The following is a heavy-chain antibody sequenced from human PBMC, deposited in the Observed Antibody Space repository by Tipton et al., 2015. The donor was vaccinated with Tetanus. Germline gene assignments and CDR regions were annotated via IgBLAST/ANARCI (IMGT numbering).Heavy chain of an antibody. CDR3: AGDGEKIMTSDRRQRRATNYYYHYGLDV. V-gene: IGHV4-59*01. J-gene: IGHJ6*02. CDR1: GGSISYYY. Sequence: TLSLTCSVSGGSISYYYWSWIRQSPGKGLEWIGHIYYNGSTKYNPSLKSRVTVSLDTSKKHFSLRLSSVTAADTALYYCAGDGEKIMTSDRRQRRATNYYYHYGLDVWGQGTTVTVSS. CDR2: IYYNGST. D-gene: IGHD3-10*01.